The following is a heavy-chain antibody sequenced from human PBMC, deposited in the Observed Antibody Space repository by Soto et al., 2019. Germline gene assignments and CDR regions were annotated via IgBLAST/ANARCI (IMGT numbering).Heavy chain of an antibody. D-gene: IGHD1-1*01. CDR3: AREVRPSMERAFPDY. V-gene: IGHV4-30-4*01. J-gene: IGHJ4*02. CDR2: IYYSGST. CDR1: GGSISSGDYY. Sequence: PSETLSLTCTVSGGSISSGDYYWSWIRQPPGKGLEWIGYIYYSGSTYYNPSLKSRVTISVDTSKNQFSLKLSSVTAADTAVYYCAREVRPSMERAFPDYWGQGTLVPVSS.